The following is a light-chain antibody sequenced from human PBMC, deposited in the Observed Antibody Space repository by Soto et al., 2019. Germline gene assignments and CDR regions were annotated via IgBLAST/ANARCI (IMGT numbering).Light chain of an antibody. Sequence: QSVLTQPPSASGTPGQRVTISCSGSSSNIGNKYVDWYQQVPGTAPKLLIYGNDHRPSGVPDRFSGSKSGTSASLAISGLRSDDEADYYCAPLDARLNVVFGGGTKLTVL. V-gene: IGLV1-47*01. CDR2: GND. J-gene: IGLJ2*01. CDR3: APLDARLNVV. CDR1: SSNIGNKY.